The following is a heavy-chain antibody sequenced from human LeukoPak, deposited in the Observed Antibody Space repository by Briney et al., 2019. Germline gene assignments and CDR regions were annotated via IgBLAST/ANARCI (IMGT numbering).Heavy chain of an antibody. Sequence: QPGGSLRLSCAASGFTFDDYSMHWVRQAPGKGLEWVSLISGDGGTTYYADSVKGRFTITRDNSKNSLYLQMSSLRTEDTALYYCAKHNWNYDSWGQGTLVTVSS. CDR1: GFTFDDYS. CDR2: ISGDGGTT. D-gene: IGHD1-1*01. CDR3: AKHNWNYDS. V-gene: IGHV3-43*02. J-gene: IGHJ5*01.